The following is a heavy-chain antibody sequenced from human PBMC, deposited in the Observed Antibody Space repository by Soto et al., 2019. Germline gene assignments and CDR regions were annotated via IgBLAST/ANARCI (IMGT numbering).Heavy chain of an antibody. CDR3: ARNPSGQWVVQHYCDL. Sequence: GGSLRLSCAASGFSISDYEMNWVRQAPGMGLEWVSYISGSGSTVYYADSVKGRFTISRDNAKNSVFLQINTLRVEDAAIYYCARNPSGQWVVQHYCDLWSQGTLVTVSS. J-gene: IGHJ4*02. CDR2: ISGSGSTV. V-gene: IGHV3-48*03. CDR1: GFSISDYE. D-gene: IGHD6-19*01.